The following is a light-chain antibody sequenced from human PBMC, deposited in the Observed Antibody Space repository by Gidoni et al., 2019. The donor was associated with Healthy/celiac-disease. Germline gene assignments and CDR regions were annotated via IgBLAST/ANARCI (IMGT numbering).Light chain of an antibody. CDR3: QQRSNWPGT. V-gene: IGKV3-11*01. CDR2: DAS. CDR1: QSFSSY. Sequence: EIVLTQYPATLSLSPGERATLSCRASQSFSSYLAWYHQKPGQAPRLLIYDASNRATGIPARFSVSGSGTDFTLTISSLEPEDFAVYYCQQRSNWPGTFXQXTKVEIK. J-gene: IGKJ1*01.